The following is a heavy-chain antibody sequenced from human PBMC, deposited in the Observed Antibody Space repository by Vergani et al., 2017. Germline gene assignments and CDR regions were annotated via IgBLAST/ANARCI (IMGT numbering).Heavy chain of an antibody. Sequence: QVQLQQWGAGLLKPSETLSLTCAVYGGSFSGYYWSWIRQPPGKGLEWIGEINHSGSTNYNPSRKSRVTISVATSKNQFSLTLSSVTAADTAVYYCARGCVGSSPIAARSVGMDVWGQGTTVTVSS. V-gene: IGHV4-34*01. D-gene: IGHD6-6*01. CDR2: INHSGST. CDR3: ARGCVGSSPIAARSVGMDV. J-gene: IGHJ6*02. CDR1: GGSFSGYY.